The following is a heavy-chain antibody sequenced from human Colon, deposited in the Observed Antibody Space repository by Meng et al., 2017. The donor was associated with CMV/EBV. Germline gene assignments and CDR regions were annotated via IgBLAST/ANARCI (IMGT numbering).Heavy chain of an antibody. CDR1: GGSISGDF. V-gene: IGHV4-4*07. CDR3: ARAQYTYGYWIFDY. J-gene: IGHJ4*02. CDR2: IYPSGFP. D-gene: IGHD5-18*01. Sequence: GQLQEEGPGLVKPSETLSLSCTVSGGSISGDFWSWIRQPAGKGLEWIGRIYPSGFPKYKPSLESRVTMSADTSKNQIYSKLTSVTAADTAVYYCARAQYTYGYWIFDYWGQGTLVTVFS.